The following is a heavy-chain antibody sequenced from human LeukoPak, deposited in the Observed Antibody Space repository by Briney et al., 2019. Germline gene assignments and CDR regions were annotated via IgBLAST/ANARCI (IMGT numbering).Heavy chain of an antibody. D-gene: IGHD6-6*01. J-gene: IGHJ4*02. CDR1: GDSISNYY. Sequence: SETLSLTCTVSGDSISNYYWSWIRQPPGKGLEWIGYMYYNGSPNYNPSLKSRVTISVDRSKKQFSLKLTSVTAADTAVYYCAGQTIAARHRGYYFDYWGQGTLVTVSS. CDR2: MYYNGSP. V-gene: IGHV4-59*03. CDR3: AGQTIAARHRGYYFDY.